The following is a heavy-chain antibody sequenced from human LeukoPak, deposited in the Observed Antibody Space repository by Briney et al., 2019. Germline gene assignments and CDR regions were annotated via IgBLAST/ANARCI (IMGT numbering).Heavy chain of an antibody. CDR1: GFTFSSYA. Sequence: GGSLRLSCAASGFTFSSYAMSWVRQAPGKGLEWVSAISGSGGGTYYADSVKGRFTISRDNSKNTLYLQMNSLRAEDTAVYYCARDADSSGWYLHLDYWGQGTLVTVSS. CDR3: ARDADSSGWYLHLDY. CDR2: ISGSGGGT. D-gene: IGHD6-19*01. J-gene: IGHJ4*02. V-gene: IGHV3-23*01.